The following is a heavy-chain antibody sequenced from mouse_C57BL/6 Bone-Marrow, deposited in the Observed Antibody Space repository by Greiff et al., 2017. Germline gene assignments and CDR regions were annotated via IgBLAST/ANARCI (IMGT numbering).Heavy chain of an antibody. D-gene: IGHD1-1*01. CDR3: AIYVPVLYYAMDY. CDR1: GYTFTDYY. J-gene: IGHJ4*01. CDR2: INPNNGGT. Sequence: VQLQQSGPELVKPGASVKISCKASGYTFTDYYMNWVKQSHGKSLEWIGDINPNNGGTSYNQKFKGKATLTVDKSSSTAYMELRSLTSEDSAVYYCAIYVPVLYYAMDYWGQGTSVTVSS. V-gene: IGHV1-26*01.